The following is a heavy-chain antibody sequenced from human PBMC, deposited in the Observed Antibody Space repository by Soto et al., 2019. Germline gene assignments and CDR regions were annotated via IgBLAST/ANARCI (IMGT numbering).Heavy chain of an antibody. V-gene: IGHV1-69*12. CDR3: ASSTVVSPRYFDY. CDR1: GGTFNTYA. CDR2: IIPMFGTT. J-gene: IGHJ4*02. Sequence: QVQLVQSGAEVKKPGSSVKVSCKASGGTFNTYAISWVRQAPGQGLEYMGGIIPMFGTTNYAQQFQGRVTTTADESTSTAYMELSSLRSEDTAVHYCASSTVVSPRYFDYWGQGTLVTVSS. D-gene: IGHD2-21*01.